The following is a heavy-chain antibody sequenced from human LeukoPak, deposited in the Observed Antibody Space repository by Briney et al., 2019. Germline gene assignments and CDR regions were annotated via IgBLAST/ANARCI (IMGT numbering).Heavy chain of an antibody. V-gene: IGHV3-21*01. J-gene: IGHJ4*02. D-gene: IGHD3-22*01. CDR2: FGTRSTSI. Sequence: PGGSLRLSCTASGFTFSGYSMNWIRQAPGKGLEWVSSFGTRSTSIYHAGSVEGRFAISRDNAKNSLYLQMNSLRAEDTAVYYCAREVSEGFDFWGQGTLVTVSS. CDR3: AREVSEGFDF. CDR1: GFTFSGYS.